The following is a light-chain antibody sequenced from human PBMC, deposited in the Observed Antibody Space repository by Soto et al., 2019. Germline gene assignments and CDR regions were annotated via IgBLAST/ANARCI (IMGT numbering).Light chain of an antibody. Sequence: QSVLTQPPSVSAAPGQNVTISCSGSSSNIGNSDVSWYQQIPGTAPKLLIYDNNKRPSGIPDRISGSKSGTSATLAITGLQTGDEADYHCGTWDSSLSVAVFGGGTQLTVL. J-gene: IGLJ7*01. CDR3: GTWDSSLSVAV. CDR2: DNN. V-gene: IGLV1-51*01. CDR1: SSNIGNSD.